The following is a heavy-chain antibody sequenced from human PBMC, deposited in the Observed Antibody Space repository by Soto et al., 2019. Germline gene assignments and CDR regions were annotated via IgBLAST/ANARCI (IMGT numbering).Heavy chain of an antibody. CDR3: ARGLYSSGGWGYYYGMDV. V-gene: IGHV4-34*01. D-gene: IGHD6-19*01. CDR2: INHSGST. Sequence: SETLSLTCAVYGGSFSGYYWSWIRQPPGKGLEWIGEINHSGSTNYNPSLKSRVTISVDTSKNQFSLKLSSVTAADTAVYYCARGLYSSGGWGYYYGMDVWGQGTTVT. CDR1: GGSFSGYY. J-gene: IGHJ6*02.